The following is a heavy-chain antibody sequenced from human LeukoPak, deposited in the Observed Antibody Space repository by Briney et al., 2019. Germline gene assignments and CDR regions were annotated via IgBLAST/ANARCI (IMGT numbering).Heavy chain of an antibody. J-gene: IGHJ4*02. CDR2: ISADNGNT. CDR3: ASALYHTFDY. D-gene: IGHD2-2*01. CDR1: GYTFSSYG. Sequence: ASVKVSCKASGYTFSSYGISWVRQAPGQGLEWMGWISADNGNTNYVQKFQGRVTMTTDTSTSTAYMELRSLRSDDTAVYYCASALYHTFDYWGQGTLVTVSS. V-gene: IGHV1-18*01.